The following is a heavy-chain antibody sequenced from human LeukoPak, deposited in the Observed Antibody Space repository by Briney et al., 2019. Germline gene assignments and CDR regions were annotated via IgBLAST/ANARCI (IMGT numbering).Heavy chain of an antibody. V-gene: IGHV4-30-2*01. Sequence: RSSETLSLTCTVSGGSISSGGYYWSWIRQPPGKGLEWIGYIYHSGSTYYNPSLKSRVTISVDRSKIQFSLKLSSVTAADTAVYYCARDVRSEYYFDYWGQGTLVTVSS. D-gene: IGHD3-10*02. J-gene: IGHJ4*02. CDR3: ARDVRSEYYFDY. CDR1: GGSISSGGYY. CDR2: IYHSGST.